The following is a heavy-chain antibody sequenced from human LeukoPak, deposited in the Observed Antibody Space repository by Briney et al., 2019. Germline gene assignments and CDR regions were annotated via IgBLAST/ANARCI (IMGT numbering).Heavy chain of an antibody. J-gene: IGHJ4*02. CDR1: GYSFNTYW. Sequence: GESLKISCKGSGYSFNTYWIAWVRQMPGKGLEWMGIIYPGDSDTRYSPSFQGQVTISADKSISTAYLQWSSLKASDTAMYYCARPGGLGGAVAATHSWGQGTLVTVSS. CDR2: IYPGDSDT. CDR3: ARPGGLGGAVAATHS. D-gene: IGHD6-19*01. V-gene: IGHV5-51*01.